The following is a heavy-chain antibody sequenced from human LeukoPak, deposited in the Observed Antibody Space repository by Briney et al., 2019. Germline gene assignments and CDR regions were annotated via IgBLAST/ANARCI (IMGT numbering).Heavy chain of an antibody. CDR2: IYYSGST. D-gene: IGHD3-22*01. J-gene: IGHJ3*02. CDR3: ARHVIAIVAFDI. Sequence: PSETLSLTCTVSGGSISSSSYYWGWIRQPPGKGLEWIGSIYYSGSTYYNPSLKSRVTISVDTSKNQFSLKLSSVTAADTAVYYCARHVIAIVAFDIWGQGTMVTVSP. V-gene: IGHV4-39*01. CDR1: GGSISSSSYY.